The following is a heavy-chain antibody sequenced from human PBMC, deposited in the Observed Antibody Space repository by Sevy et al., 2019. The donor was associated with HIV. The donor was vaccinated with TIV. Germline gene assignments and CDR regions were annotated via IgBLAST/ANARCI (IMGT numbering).Heavy chain of an antibody. J-gene: IGHJ3*02. CDR2: IYTSEST. CDR3: ARVGGHSYGYSAFDI. CDR1: GGSISGGNYY. Sequence: SETLSLTCTVSGGSISGGNYYWSWIRQPAGKGLEWIGRIYTSESTNYNPSLKSRVTISVDTSKNQFSLKLSSVTAADTAVYYCARVGGHSYGYSAFDIWGQGTMVTVSS. D-gene: IGHD5-18*01. V-gene: IGHV4-61*02.